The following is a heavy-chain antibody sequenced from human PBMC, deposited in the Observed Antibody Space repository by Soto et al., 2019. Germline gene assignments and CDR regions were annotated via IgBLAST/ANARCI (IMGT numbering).Heavy chain of an antibody. J-gene: IGHJ4*02. D-gene: IGHD3-22*01. V-gene: IGHV1-18*01. CDR2: ISAYTGNT. CDR3: ARDFYESSGYCDY. CDR1: GYTFRTYG. Sequence: APVKVSCKSYGYTFRTYGLSWVRQAPGQGLEWMGWISAYTGNTVYTQRFKGRLTLATDTSTGTAYMELRSLRLDDTAVYYCARDFYESSGYCDYWGQGTLVTVSS.